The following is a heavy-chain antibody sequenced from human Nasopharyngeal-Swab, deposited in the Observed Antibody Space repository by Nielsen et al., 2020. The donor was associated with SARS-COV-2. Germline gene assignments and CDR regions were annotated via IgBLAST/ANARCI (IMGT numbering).Heavy chain of an antibody. Sequence: ASVKVSGKASGYTFTSYGISWVRQAPGQGLEWMGWISAYNGNTNYAQKLQGRVTMTTDTSTSTAYMELRSLRSDDTAVYYCARGYGSGSYYAYYYYGMDVWGQGTTVTVSS. CDR2: ISAYNGNT. V-gene: IGHV1-18*01. D-gene: IGHD3-10*01. CDR3: ARGYGSGSYYAYYYYGMDV. CDR1: GYTFTSYG. J-gene: IGHJ6*02.